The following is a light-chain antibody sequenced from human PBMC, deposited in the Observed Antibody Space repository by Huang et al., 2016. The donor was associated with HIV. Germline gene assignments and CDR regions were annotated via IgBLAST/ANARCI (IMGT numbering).Light chain of an antibody. CDR1: QSVSSY. V-gene: IGKV3-11*01. CDR2: GAS. Sequence: EIVLTQSPATLSLSPGERATLSCRASQSVSSYLAWYQQKPGQAPRLLIYGASNRATGIPARFSGSGSGTDFTLTISSLEPEDFAVYYCQQRSNWLTFGQGTKVEIK. J-gene: IGKJ1*01. CDR3: QQRSNWLT.